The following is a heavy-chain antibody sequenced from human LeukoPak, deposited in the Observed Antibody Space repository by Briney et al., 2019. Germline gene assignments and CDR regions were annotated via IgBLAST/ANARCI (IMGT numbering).Heavy chain of an antibody. J-gene: IGHJ5*02. CDR2: IKQDGSEE. D-gene: IGHD4-17*01. CDR1: GFTFSDYN. V-gene: IGHV3-7*01. Sequence: GGSLRLSCAASGFTFSDYNMRWIRQAPGKGLEWVANIKQDGSEEYYVDSVKGRFTISRDNAKNSLYLQMNSLRAEDTAVYYCAREKYGGWFDHWGQGTLVTVSS. CDR3: AREKYGGWFDH.